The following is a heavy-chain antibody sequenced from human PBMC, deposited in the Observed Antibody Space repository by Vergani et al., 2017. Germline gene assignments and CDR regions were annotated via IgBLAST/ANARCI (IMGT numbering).Heavy chain of an antibody. D-gene: IGHD3-10*01. CDR3: ARDRTGSGSQELLY. CDR2: IYRGGST. CDR1: GFSVSSNY. Sequence: EVQLVESGGGLIQPGRSLRLSCAASGFSVSSNYMSWVRQAPGKGLEWVSVIYRGGSTYYADSVKGRFTISRDNSKNTLYLQMNSLRAEDTAVYYCARDRTGSGSQELLYWGQGTLVTVSS. J-gene: IGHJ4*02. V-gene: IGHV3-53*01.